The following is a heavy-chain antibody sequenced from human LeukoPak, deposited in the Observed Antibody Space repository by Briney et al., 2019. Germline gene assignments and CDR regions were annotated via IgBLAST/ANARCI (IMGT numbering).Heavy chain of an antibody. CDR2: GGSGGST. CDR1: GFIFSSYA. CDR3: AKMRGQYYHSYYMDA. Sequence: PGGSLRLSCAASGFIFSSYAMSWVRQAPGKGLEWVSYGGSGGSTYYADSVKGRFTVPRDNSKSTLYLRMNSLTAEDTAVYYCAKMRGQYYHSYYMDAWGKGTTVTVSS. J-gene: IGHJ6*03. V-gene: IGHV3-23*01.